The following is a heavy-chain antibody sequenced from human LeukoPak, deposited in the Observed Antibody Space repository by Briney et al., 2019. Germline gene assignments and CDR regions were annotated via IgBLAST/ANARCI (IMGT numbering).Heavy chain of an antibody. J-gene: IGHJ4*02. Sequence: HTGGSLRLSCAASGFTFSNYAMSWVRQAPGKGLAWVSSISSIGTSTYYADSVKGRFTISRDNSKNTLYLQMNSLRAKDTAVYYCAKDSDGSGSYSFDYWGQGTLVTVSS. CDR2: ISSIGTST. D-gene: IGHD3-10*01. V-gene: IGHV3-23*01. CDR3: AKDSDGSGSYSFDY. CDR1: GFTFSNYA.